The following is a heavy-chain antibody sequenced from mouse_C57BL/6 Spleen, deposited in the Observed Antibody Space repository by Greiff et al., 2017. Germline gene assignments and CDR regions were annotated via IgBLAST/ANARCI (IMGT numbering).Heavy chain of an antibody. CDR3: ARDRDYYGSSYGGYFDV. V-gene: IGHV5-16*01. CDR2: INYDGSST. CDR1: GFTFSDYY. J-gene: IGHJ1*03. Sequence: EVKLVESEGGLVQPGSSMKLSCTASGFTFSDYYMAWVRQVPEKGLEWVANINYDGSSTYYLDSLKSRFIISRDNAKNILYLQMSSLKSEDTATYYCARDRDYYGSSYGGYFDVWGTGTTVTVSS. D-gene: IGHD1-1*01.